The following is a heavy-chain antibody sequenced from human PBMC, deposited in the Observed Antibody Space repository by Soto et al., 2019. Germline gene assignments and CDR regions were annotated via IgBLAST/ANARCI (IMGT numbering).Heavy chain of an antibody. V-gene: IGHV1-8*01. D-gene: IGHD6-6*01. CDR1: GYTFTSYD. J-gene: IGHJ6*03. CDR2: MNPNSGNT. Sequence: ASVKVSCKASGYTFTSYDINWVRQATGQGLEWMGWMNPNSGNTGYAQKFQGRVTMTRNTSISTAYMELSSLRSEDTAVYYCARGPIAALAPKDYYYYYYMDVWGKGTTVTVSS. CDR3: ARGPIAALAPKDYYYYYYMDV.